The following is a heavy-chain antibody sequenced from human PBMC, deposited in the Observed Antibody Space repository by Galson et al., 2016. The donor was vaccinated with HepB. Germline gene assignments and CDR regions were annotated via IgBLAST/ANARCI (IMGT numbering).Heavy chain of an antibody. CDR2: ISYDGSKK. D-gene: IGHD6-13*01. CDR3: ATDRVYASSWWGEIDY. J-gene: IGHJ3*01. V-gene: IGHV3-30-3*01. Sequence: SLRLSCAASGFTFSSYVMHWVRQAPGKGLEWVAVISYDGSKKYYADSVKGRFTISRDNSKNTLYLQMNSLRAEDTAVYYCATDRVYASSWWGEIDYWGQGTMVTVSS. CDR1: GFTFSSYV.